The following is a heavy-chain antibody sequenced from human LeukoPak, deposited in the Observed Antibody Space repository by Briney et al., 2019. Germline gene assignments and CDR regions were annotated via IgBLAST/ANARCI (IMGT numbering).Heavy chain of an antibody. D-gene: IGHD3-10*01. V-gene: IGHV3-53*01. CDR2: IYSGGDT. CDR1: GFTVSSNY. J-gene: IGHJ3*02. CDR3: ARVSVVRGVSDAFDI. Sequence: GGSLRLSCAASGFTVSSNYMGWVRQAPGKGLEWLSIIYSGGDTYYADPVKGRFTISRDSSKNTVRLQMDSLGAEDTALYHCARVSVVRGVSDAFDIWGQGTMVTVSS.